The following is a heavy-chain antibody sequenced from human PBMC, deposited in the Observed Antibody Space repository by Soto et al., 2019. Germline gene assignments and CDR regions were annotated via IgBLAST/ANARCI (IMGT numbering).Heavy chain of an antibody. J-gene: IGHJ6*02. D-gene: IGHD5-18*01. Sequence: PGESLKISCKGSGYSFTSYWIGWVRQMPGKGLECMGIIYPGDSDTRYSPSFQGQVTISADKSISTAYLQWSSLKASDTAMYYCARTSMQSRGYSYGHGGMDVWGQGTTVTVSS. CDR2: IYPGDSDT. V-gene: IGHV5-51*01. CDR1: GYSFTSYW. CDR3: ARTSMQSRGYSYGHGGMDV.